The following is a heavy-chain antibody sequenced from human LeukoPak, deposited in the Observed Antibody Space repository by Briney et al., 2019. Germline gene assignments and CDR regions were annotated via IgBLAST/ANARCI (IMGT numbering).Heavy chain of an antibody. V-gene: IGHV4-39*07. J-gene: IGHJ3*02. CDR1: GGSISSSSYY. D-gene: IGHD3-22*01. Sequence: KPSETLSLTCTVSGGSISSSSYYWGWLRQPPGKGLEWIGSIYYSGSTYYNPSLKSRVTTSVDTSKNQFSLKLSSVTAADTAVYYCARRAHGYYDSSGAYAFDIWGQGTMVTVSS. CDR2: IYYSGST. CDR3: ARRAHGYYDSSGAYAFDI.